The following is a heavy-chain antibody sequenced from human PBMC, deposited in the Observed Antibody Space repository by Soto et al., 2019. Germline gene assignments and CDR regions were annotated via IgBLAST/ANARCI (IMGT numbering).Heavy chain of an antibody. CDR2: INTGTAST. J-gene: IGHJ6*02. Sequence: QVHLVQSGAEVKKPGASVKVSCKASGYSFSDYTIHWVRRAPGQPPEWMARINTGTASTEYSQKFQGRVTITRDTSATTAYMDLSSLRSEDTAVYYCARGPQDSYGIDVWGQGTTVTVS. V-gene: IGHV1-3*04. CDR1: GYSFSDYT. CDR3: ARGPQDSYGIDV.